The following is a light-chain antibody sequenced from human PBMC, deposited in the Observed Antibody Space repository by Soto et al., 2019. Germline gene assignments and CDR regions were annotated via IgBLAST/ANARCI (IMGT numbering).Light chain of an antibody. V-gene: IGKV2-28*01. Sequence: DIVMTQSPLSLPVTPGEPASISCRSSQSLLYENGYNYLDWYVQKPGQSPQLLIYLGSNRASGVPDRFSGSGSGTDFTLKISRVEAEDVGVYYCMQVLQNPLTFGGGTKVEIK. J-gene: IGKJ4*01. CDR2: LGS. CDR1: QSLLYENGYNY. CDR3: MQVLQNPLT.